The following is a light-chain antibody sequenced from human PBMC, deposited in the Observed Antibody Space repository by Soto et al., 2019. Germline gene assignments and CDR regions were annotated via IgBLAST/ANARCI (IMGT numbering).Light chain of an antibody. Sequence: IKMNQSPSSLSAYVGDRVTITCRASQGISNYLGWYQQKPGKAPKLLIYAASTLQSGVPSRFSGSGSGTDFTLTISSLQPEDVATYYCQKYNSAPQTFGQGTIVDVK. J-gene: IGKJ1*01. CDR1: QGISNY. CDR2: AAS. CDR3: QKYNSAPQT. V-gene: IGKV1-27*01.